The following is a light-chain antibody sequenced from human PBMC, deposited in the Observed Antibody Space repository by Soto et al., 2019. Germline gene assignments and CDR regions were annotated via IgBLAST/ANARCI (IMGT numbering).Light chain of an antibody. CDR2: KAS. CDR3: QQYDSYPRA. J-gene: IGKJ1*01. Sequence: DIQMTQSPSTLSASVGDRVTISCRASQSISDWLAWYQQKPGKAPKLLIYKASSLESGVPSRFSGSGSGTEFTLSISSLQADDVATYYCQQYDSYPRAFGQGTKVEIK. V-gene: IGKV1-5*03. CDR1: QSISDW.